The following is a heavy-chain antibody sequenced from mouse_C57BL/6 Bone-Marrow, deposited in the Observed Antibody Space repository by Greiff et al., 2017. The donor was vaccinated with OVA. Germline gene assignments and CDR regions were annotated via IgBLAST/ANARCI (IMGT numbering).Heavy chain of an antibody. D-gene: IGHD2-1*01. CDR3: ARDGIYYGNYFAMDY. CDR2: ISDGGSYT. J-gene: IGHJ4*01. V-gene: IGHV5-4*01. CDR1: GFTFSSYA. Sequence: EVKVVESGGGLVKPGGSLKLSCAASGFTFSSYAMSWVRQTPEKRLEWVATISDGGSYTYYPDNVKGRFTISRDNAKNNLYLQMSHLKSEDTAMYYCARDGIYYGNYFAMDYWGQGTSVTVSS.